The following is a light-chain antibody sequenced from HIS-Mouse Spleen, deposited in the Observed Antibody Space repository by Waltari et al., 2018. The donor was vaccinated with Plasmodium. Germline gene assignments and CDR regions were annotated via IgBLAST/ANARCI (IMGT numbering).Light chain of an antibody. Sequence: SYELTQPPSVSVSPGQTARITCSGDALPKKHDYWYQQKSGQAPVLFIYEDSKRPAGIPERFSGSSSGTMATLTISGAQVEDEADYYCYSTDSSGNHRVFGGGTKLTVL. CDR2: EDS. CDR3: YSTDSSGNHRV. V-gene: IGLV3-10*01. CDR1: ALPKKH. J-gene: IGLJ3*02.